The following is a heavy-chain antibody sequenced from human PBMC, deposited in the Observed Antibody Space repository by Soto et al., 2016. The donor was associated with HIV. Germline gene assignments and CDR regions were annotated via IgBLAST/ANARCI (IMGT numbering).Heavy chain of an antibody. CDR3: ARHSGLWVYDSGIRYFYMDV. J-gene: IGHJ6*03. CDR2: IYYDGST. V-gene: IGHV4-39*01. Sequence: QLQLQESGPGLVNPSETLSLTCTVSGGSISSNTYYWGWIRQPPGKGLEWIGTIYYDGSTYYNPSLKSRVTISVDTSKNQFSLKLSFVTAADTAIYYCARHSGLWVYDSGIRYFYMDVWGKGTTVTVSS. CDR1: GGSISSNTYY. D-gene: IGHD3-10*01.